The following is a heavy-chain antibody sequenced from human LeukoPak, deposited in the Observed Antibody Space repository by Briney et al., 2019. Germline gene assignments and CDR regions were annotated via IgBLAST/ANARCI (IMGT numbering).Heavy chain of an antibody. CDR3: ATPGKEYSSGPHDAFDI. CDR2: INPSGGST. CDR1: GYTFTSYY. D-gene: IGHD6-19*01. V-gene: IGHV1-46*01. Sequence: WASVKVSCKASGYTFTSYYMHWVRQAPGQGLEWMGIINPSGGSTSYAQKFQGRVTMTRDTSTSTVYMELSSLRSGGTAVYYCATPGKEYSSGPHDAFDIWGQGIMVTVSS. J-gene: IGHJ3*02.